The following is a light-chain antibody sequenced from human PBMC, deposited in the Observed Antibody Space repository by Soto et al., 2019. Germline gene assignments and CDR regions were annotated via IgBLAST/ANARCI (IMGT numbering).Light chain of an antibody. J-gene: IGKJ2*01. CDR1: QSISTK. CDR2: DAS. Sequence: ERVMTQSPVTLSVSPGERATLSCRASQSISTKLAWYQQKPGQAPRLLIYDASTRATGIPARFSGSGSGTEFTLTISSLQSEDFAVYYCQQYSNWPLHTFGQGTKLEIK. V-gene: IGKV3-15*01. CDR3: QQYSNWPLHT.